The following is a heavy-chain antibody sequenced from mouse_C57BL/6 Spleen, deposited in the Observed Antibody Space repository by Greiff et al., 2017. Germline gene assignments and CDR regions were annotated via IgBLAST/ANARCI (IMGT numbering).Heavy chain of an antibody. V-gene: IGHV1-87*01. J-gene: IGHJ4*01. CDR1: YTFS. CDR3: SEDPAVYYCARPYYYGSSLYYAMDY. CDR2: GQGLEWIG. Sequence: QVQLQQSGPELARPWASVTISCQAFYTFSRRVHFAIRDPTYWMPWVKQRPGQGLEWIGAIYPGNGDPSYNQTFKGKDTLTEDKASSTAYMQLSSLTSEDPAVYYCARPYYYGSSLYYAMDYWGQGTSVTVAS. D-gene: IGHD1-1*01.